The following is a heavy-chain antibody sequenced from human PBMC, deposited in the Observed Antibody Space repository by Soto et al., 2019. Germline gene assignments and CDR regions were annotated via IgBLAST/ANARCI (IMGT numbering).Heavy chain of an antibody. Sequence: SGPTLVNPTQTLTLPCTFSGFSLSTSRMCVSWIRQPPGKALEWLARIDWDDDKYYSTSLKTRLTIFKDTSKNQVVLTMTNIDPVDTATYYCARIRDYSRHYFDYWGQGTLVTVSS. D-gene: IGHD4-4*01. CDR2: IDWDDDK. CDR1: GFSLSTSRMC. V-gene: IGHV2-70*11. CDR3: ARIRDYSRHYFDY. J-gene: IGHJ4*02.